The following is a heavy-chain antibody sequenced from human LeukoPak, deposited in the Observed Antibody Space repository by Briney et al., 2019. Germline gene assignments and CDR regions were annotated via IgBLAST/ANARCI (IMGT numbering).Heavy chain of an antibody. Sequence: KSSETLSLTCTVSGGSISRNYWSWIRQPPGKGLEWIGYIHSIGATNYNPSLKSRVTISVDTSKNQFSLKLSSVTAADTAVYYCATSYYGSGTYYNWFDPWGQGTLVTVSS. CDR2: IHSIGAT. D-gene: IGHD3-10*01. CDR1: GGSISRNY. CDR3: ATSYYGSGTYYNWFDP. J-gene: IGHJ5*02. V-gene: IGHV4-59*01.